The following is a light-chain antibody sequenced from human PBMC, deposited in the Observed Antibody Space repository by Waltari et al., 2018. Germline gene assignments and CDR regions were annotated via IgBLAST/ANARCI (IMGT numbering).Light chain of an antibody. V-gene: IGKV1-5*03. CDR2: KAS. Sequence: DTQMTQSPSTLSASVGDRVTLTCRASQSVKNNLAWYQQKPGKAPKVVIHKASKLQSGVPSRFSGIGFGTEFTLTISSLQPDDFATYYCQQYDTLPVTFGGGTEVEIK. CDR3: QQYDTLPVT. J-gene: IGKJ4*01. CDR1: QSVKNN.